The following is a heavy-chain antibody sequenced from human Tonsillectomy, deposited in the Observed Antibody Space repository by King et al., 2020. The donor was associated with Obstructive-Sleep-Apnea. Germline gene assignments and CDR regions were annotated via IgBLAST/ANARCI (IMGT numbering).Heavy chain of an antibody. CDR2: ISADNGNT. J-gene: IGHJ4*02. D-gene: IGHD6-19*01. Sequence: QLVQSGAEVKKPGASVKVSCKASGYIFNIYGISWVRLAPGQGIEWMGWISADNGNTNYAQKFQGRVTMTTDTSTSTAYMELRSLRSDDTAVYYCARGRQLSRIAVAGNFDYWGQGTLVTVSS. CDR3: ARGRQLSRIAVAGNFDY. CDR1: GYIFNIYG. V-gene: IGHV1-18*01.